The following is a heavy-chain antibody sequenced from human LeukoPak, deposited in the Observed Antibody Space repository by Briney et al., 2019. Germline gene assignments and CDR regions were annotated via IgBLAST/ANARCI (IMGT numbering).Heavy chain of an antibody. Sequence: PGGSLRLSCAASGFTFSSYAMSWVRQAPGKGLEWVSAISGSGGSTYYADSVKGRFTISRDNSKNTLYLQMNSLRAEDTAVYYCAKRLVLRFLAGPYYFDYWGQGTLVTVSS. CDR3: AKRLVLRFLAGPYYFDY. V-gene: IGHV3-23*01. CDR2: ISGSGGST. CDR1: GFTFSSYA. J-gene: IGHJ4*02. D-gene: IGHD3-3*01.